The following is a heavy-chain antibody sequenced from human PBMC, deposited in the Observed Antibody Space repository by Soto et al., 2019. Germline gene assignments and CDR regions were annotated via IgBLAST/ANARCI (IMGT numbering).Heavy chain of an antibody. Sequence: EVQLVESGGGLVQPGGSLRLSCAASGFTFSGYSLNWVRQAPGKGLEWVSYIGSSSSPIYYADSVKGRFTISRDNAKNSLSLQMNSLTAEDTAVYYCARDRLGTIAAAGTFDSWGQGTLVTVSS. V-gene: IGHV3-48*01. CDR1: GFTFSGYS. CDR3: ARDRLGTIAAAGTFDS. D-gene: IGHD6-13*01. J-gene: IGHJ4*02. CDR2: IGSSSSPI.